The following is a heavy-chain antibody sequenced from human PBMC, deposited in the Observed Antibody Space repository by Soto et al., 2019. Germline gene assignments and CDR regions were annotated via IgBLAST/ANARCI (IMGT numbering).Heavy chain of an antibody. J-gene: IGHJ4*02. Sequence: QVQLVESVGGVVQPGRSLRLSCTASGFTFTTYGMHWVRQAPGKGLEWVAFISYDGSDKYYADSVKGRFTISRDNSKNTLYLQMNSLRADDMAVYYCAKEWGVEVTYYLFDCWGQGTLVTVSS. CDR1: GFTFTTYG. V-gene: IGHV3-30*18. D-gene: IGHD1-26*01. CDR3: AKEWGVEVTYYLFDC. CDR2: ISYDGSDK.